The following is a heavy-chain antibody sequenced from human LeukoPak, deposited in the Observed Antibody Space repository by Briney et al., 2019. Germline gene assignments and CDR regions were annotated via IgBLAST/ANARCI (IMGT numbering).Heavy chain of an antibody. CDR2: ISGSGGST. Sequence: GGSLRLSCAASGFTFSSYAMSWVRQAPGKGLEWVSAISGSGGSTYYADSVEGRFTISRDNSKNTLYLQMNSLRAEDTAVYCCAKDDYDILTGYESFDYWGQGTLVTVSS. CDR3: AKDDYDILTGYESFDY. CDR1: GFTFSSYA. J-gene: IGHJ4*02. V-gene: IGHV3-23*01. D-gene: IGHD3-9*01.